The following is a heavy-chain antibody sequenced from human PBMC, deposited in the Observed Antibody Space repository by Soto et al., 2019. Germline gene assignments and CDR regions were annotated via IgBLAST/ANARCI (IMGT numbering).Heavy chain of an antibody. J-gene: IGHJ6*02. V-gene: IGHV4-30-2*01. CDR1: GVSVSDSGYS. CDR2: LYDGGRP. Sequence: QVQLQESGSGLVRPSQTLSLTCAVSGVSVSDSGYSWNWIRRPPGKGLEYIGNLYDGGRPFYSPALKSRVTISLDRSKHQFFLQANSVTAADTAVYYCAREERRLGGMDVWGQGTTVTVSS. CDR3: AREERRLGGMDV.